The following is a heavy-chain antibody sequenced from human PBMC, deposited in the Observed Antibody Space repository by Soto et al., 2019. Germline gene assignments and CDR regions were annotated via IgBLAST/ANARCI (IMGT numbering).Heavy chain of an antibody. V-gene: IGHV1-69*15. Sequence: QVQLLQSGAEVKKPGSSVKVSCKASGGTFSNYAITWVRQAPGQGLEWLGRIIPIFGSTNFAQKFQGRVTLTADESTTTVYMELSSLRSDDTAVYYCAKDGGKDGYFGNWFDPWGQVTLVTVSS. J-gene: IGHJ5*02. D-gene: IGHD5-18*01. CDR2: IIPIFGST. CDR1: GGTFSNYA. CDR3: AKDGGKDGYFGNWFDP.